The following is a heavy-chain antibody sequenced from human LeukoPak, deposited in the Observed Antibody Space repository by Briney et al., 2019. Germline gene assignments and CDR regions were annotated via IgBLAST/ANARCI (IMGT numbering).Heavy chain of an antibody. V-gene: IGHV3-7*01. D-gene: IGHD6-6*01. CDR3: ARDLRPYGTSSADY. Sequence: GGSLRLSCAASGFTFSSYWMSWVRQAPGKGLEWVANIKQDGSEEYYVDSVKGRFTISRDNAKNSLYLQMNSLRAEDTAVYYCARDLRPYGTSSADYWGQGTLVTVSS. CDR2: IKQDGSEE. J-gene: IGHJ4*02. CDR1: GFTFSSYW.